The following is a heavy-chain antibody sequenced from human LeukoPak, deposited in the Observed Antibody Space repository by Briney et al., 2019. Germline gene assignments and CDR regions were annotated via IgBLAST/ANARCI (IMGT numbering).Heavy chain of an antibody. V-gene: IGHV4-34*01. CDR1: GGSFSGYY. Sequence: SETLSLTCGVYGGSFSGYYWSWLRQPPGKGLEWIGEINHGGSTDYNSSLKSRVTISVDTSKNQFSLKLSSVTAADTAVYYCARLRDNWNVCVFDIWGQGTVVTISS. J-gene: IGHJ3*02. CDR3: ARLRDNWNVCVFDI. D-gene: IGHD1-1*01. CDR2: INHGGST.